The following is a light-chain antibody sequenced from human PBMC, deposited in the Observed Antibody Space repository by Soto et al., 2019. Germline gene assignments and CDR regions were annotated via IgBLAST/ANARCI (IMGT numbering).Light chain of an antibody. J-gene: IGKJ4*01. CDR1: QSLSNN. Sequence: IVMTQSPATLSVSPGERTTLSCRASQSLSNNLAWYQQKPGQAPRLLIYFTSTRATGIPARFSGSGSGTDFTLTISSLQSEDFAVYYCQQYNTWPLTFGGGTKVETK. CDR2: FTS. CDR3: QQYNTWPLT. V-gene: IGKV3-15*01.